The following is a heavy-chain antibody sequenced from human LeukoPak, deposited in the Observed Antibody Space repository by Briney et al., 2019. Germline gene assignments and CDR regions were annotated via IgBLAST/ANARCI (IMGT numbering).Heavy chain of an antibody. CDR2: IYYSGST. CDR3: ARVPMNIEMTTIKGYYFDY. J-gene: IGHJ4*02. D-gene: IGHD5-24*01. Sequence: SETLPLTCTVSGGSISSSNYYWGWIRQPPGKGLEWIGNIYYSGSTYYNPSFKSRLTISVDTSKNEFSLNLNSVTAADTAVYYCARVPMNIEMTTIKGYYFDYWGQGILVTVSS. V-gene: IGHV4-39*02. CDR1: GGSISSSNYY.